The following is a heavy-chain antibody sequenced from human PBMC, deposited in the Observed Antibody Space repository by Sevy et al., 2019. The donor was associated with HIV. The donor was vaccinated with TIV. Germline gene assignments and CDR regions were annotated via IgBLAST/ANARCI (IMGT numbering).Heavy chain of an antibody. Sequence: GGSLRLSCAASGFNFDTFWMGWVRQAPGRGLEWVASIDPRGKERDHLDSLKGRFTISRDDSKNSLYLQLNSLRAEDTAIYYCARKYDSSGYFDYWGQGTLVTVSS. CDR2: IDPRGKER. V-gene: IGHV3-7*03. D-gene: IGHD3-22*01. J-gene: IGHJ4*02. CDR1: GFNFDTFW. CDR3: ARKYDSSGYFDY.